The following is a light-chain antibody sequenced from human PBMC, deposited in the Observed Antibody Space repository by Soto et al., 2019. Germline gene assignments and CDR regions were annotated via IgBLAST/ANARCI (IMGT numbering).Light chain of an antibody. Sequence: QSALTQPRSVSGSPGQSVTISCTGTSSVVGGYNYVSWYQQHPGEAPKLMIYDVSERPSGVPDRFTASKSGNTASLTISGLQAEDEADYYCSSNAGTYTYLFGTGTKVPVL. CDR1: SSVVGGYNY. J-gene: IGLJ1*01. V-gene: IGLV2-11*01. CDR2: DVS. CDR3: SSNAGTYTYL.